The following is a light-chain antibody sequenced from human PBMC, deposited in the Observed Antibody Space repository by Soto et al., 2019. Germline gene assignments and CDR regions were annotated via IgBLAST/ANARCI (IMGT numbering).Light chain of an antibody. Sequence: EIHMTNSPSTLSESVGDRVTITCRASQTISSWLALYQQKPGKATKLMIYKASTLKSGVPSRFSGSGSGTEFTLTISSLQPDDFATYYCQHYNSYSEAFGQGTKVDIK. V-gene: IGKV1-5*03. CDR1: QTISSW. CDR3: QHYNSYSEA. J-gene: IGKJ1*01. CDR2: KAS.